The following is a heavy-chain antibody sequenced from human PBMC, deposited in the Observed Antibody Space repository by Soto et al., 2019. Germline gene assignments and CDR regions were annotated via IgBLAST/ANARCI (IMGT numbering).Heavy chain of an antibody. CDR1: GGSISSGDYY. CDR3: ASGRYDSSGSFDY. D-gene: IGHD3-22*01. CDR2: IYYSGST. Sequence: SETLSLTCTVSGGSISSGDYYWSWIRQPPGKGLECVGYIYYSGSTYYNPSLKSRVTISVDTSKNQFSLKLSSVTAADTAVYYCASGRYDSSGSFDYWGQGTLLTVSS. V-gene: IGHV4-30-4*01. J-gene: IGHJ4*02.